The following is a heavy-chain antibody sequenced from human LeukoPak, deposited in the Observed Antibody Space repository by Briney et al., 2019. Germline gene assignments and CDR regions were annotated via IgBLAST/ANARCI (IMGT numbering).Heavy chain of an antibody. V-gene: IGHV3-23*01. CDR3: AKVLYDSSGYIDY. J-gene: IGHJ4*02. Sequence: GGSLRLSCAASGFAFSSYAMSWVRQAPGKGLEWVSAISGSGGSTYYADSVKGRFTISRDNSKNTLYLQMNSLRAEDTAVYYCAKVLYDSSGYIDYWGQGTLVTVSS. CDR2: ISGSGGST. CDR1: GFAFSSYA. D-gene: IGHD3-22*01.